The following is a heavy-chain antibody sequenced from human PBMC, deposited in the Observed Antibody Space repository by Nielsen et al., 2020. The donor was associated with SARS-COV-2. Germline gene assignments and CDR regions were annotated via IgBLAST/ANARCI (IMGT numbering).Heavy chain of an antibody. CDR3: ARVHSRYCSGGSCYFYNYGMDV. J-gene: IGHJ6*02. CDR1: GDSVSSNSAA. V-gene: IGHV6-1*01. CDR2: TYYRSKWYN. Sequence: SETLSLTCAISGDSVSSNSAAWNWIRQSPSRGLEWLGRTYYRSKWYNDYAVSVKSRITINPDTSKNQFSLQLNSVTPEDTAVYYCARVHSRYCSGGSCYFYNYGMDVWGQGTTVTVSS. D-gene: IGHD2-15*01.